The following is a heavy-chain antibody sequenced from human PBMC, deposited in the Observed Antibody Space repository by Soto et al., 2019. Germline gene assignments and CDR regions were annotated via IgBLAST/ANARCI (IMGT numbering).Heavy chain of an antibody. Sequence: QVQLVQSGAEVKKPGSSVKVSCKASGGTFSSYTISWVRQAPGQGLEWMGRIIPILGIANYAQKFQGRVTITADKSTSTAYMELSSLRSEDTAVYYCARVGSSGPWYFDYWGQGTLVTVSS. CDR1: GGTFSSYT. CDR2: IIPILGIA. CDR3: ARVGSSGPWYFDY. J-gene: IGHJ4*02. V-gene: IGHV1-69*02. D-gene: IGHD6-19*01.